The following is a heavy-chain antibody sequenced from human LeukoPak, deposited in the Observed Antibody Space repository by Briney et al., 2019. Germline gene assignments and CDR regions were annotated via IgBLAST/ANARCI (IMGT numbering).Heavy chain of an antibody. J-gene: IGHJ4*02. D-gene: IGHD2-2*01. Sequence: GGSLRLSCAGSGFIFSSYAMSWVRQAPGKGLEWVSAISGSGTTTYYADSVKGRLTISRDNSNNTLYLQMNSLRAEDTAVYYCAKDPFRTRVSAPDYWGQGTLVTVSS. CDR2: ISGSGTTT. CDR3: AKDPFRTRVSAPDY. CDR1: GFIFSSYA. V-gene: IGHV3-23*01.